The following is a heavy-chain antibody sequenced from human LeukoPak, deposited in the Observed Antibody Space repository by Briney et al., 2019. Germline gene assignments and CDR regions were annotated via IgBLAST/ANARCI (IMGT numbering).Heavy chain of an antibody. D-gene: IGHD1-26*01. J-gene: IGHJ4*02. CDR1: VDSISSYY. Sequence: SETLSLTCTVSVDSISSYYWSWIRQPAGKGLEWIGRIYTSGSTNYTPSLKSRVTMSVDTSKNQFSLKLSSVTAADTAVYYCARANSGTYSSPWDYWGQGTLVNVSS. CDR3: ARANSGTYSSPWDY. CDR2: IYTSGST. V-gene: IGHV4-4*07.